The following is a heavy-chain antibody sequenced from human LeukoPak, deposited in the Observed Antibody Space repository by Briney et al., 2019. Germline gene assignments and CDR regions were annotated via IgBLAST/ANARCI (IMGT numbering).Heavy chain of an antibody. V-gene: IGHV4-4*07. CDR1: GGSISSYS. CDR2: LYIGRSS. CDR3: ARDRTGWFDP. Sequence: SETLSLTCTVAGGSISSYSWSWIRQPAGKGPEWIGRLYIGRSSDYSPPLKSRVTVSLDKSRNQFSLKMSSVTAADPAVYYCARDRTGWFDPWGQG. J-gene: IGHJ5*02.